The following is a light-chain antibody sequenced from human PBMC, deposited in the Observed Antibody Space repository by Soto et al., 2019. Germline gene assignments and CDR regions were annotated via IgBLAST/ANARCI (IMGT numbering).Light chain of an antibody. Sequence: EIVMTQSPATLSVSPGDRATLSCRASQSVNTNLAWYQQKPGQAPRLLIYGASTRATGVPARLSGSASGTEFTLTISSLQSEDFAVYYCQQCNNWPLTFGGGTRVEIK. CDR3: QQCNNWPLT. CDR1: QSVNTN. V-gene: IGKV3-15*01. J-gene: IGKJ4*01. CDR2: GAS.